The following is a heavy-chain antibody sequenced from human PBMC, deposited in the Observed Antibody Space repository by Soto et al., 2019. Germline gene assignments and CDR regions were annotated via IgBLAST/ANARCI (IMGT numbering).Heavy chain of an antibody. Sequence: QITLKESGPTLVKPTQTLTLTCTFSGFSFSSSAVGVGWIRQPPGKALEWLALIFWDDDKRYNPSLKSRLTVTKDTSTTQVVLTMTNMDPVDTATYYCAHSPFMGATIYYFDYWGQGTLVTVSS. J-gene: IGHJ4*02. V-gene: IGHV2-5*02. CDR1: GFSFSSSAVG. CDR3: AHSPFMGATIYYFDY. D-gene: IGHD1-26*01. CDR2: IFWDDDK.